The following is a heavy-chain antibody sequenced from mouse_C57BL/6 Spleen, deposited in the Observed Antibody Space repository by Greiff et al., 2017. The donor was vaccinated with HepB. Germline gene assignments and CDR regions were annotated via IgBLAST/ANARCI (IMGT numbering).Heavy chain of an antibody. D-gene: IGHD1-1*01. V-gene: IGHV1-81*01. J-gene: IGHJ2*01. Sequence: VKLMESGAELARPGASVKLSCKASGYTFTSYGISWVKQRTGQGLEWIGEIYPRSGNTYYNEKFKGKATLTADKSSSTAYMELRSLTSEDSAVYFCARDYYGSSYGDYFDYWGQGTTLTVSS. CDR2: IYPRSGNT. CDR1: GYTFTSYG. CDR3: ARDYYGSSYGDYFDY.